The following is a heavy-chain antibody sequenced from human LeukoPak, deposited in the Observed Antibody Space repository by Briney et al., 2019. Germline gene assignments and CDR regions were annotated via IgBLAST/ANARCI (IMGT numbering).Heavy chain of an antibody. CDR2: IYSGGST. V-gene: IGHV3-66*01. Sequence: GGSLRLSCAASGFTVSSNYMSWVRQAPGKGLEWVSVIYSGGSTYYADSVKGKFTISRDNSKNTLYLQMNSLRAEDTAVYYCARGSYYDSTVFGYWGQGTLVTVSS. CDR1: GFTVSSNY. CDR3: ARGSYYDSTVFGY. D-gene: IGHD3-22*01. J-gene: IGHJ4*02.